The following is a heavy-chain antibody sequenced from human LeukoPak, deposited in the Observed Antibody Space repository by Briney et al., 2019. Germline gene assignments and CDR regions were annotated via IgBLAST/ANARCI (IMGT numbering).Heavy chain of an antibody. CDR3: AREMDSRGYSAFDY. CDR1: GGSISSHY. V-gene: IGHV4-59*11. CDR2: IYYSGST. D-gene: IGHD3-22*01. J-gene: IGHJ4*02. Sequence: SETLSLTCTVSGGSISSHYWSWIRQPPGKGLEWIGYIYYSGSTNYNPSLKSRVTISVDTSKDQFSLKLSSVTAADTAVYYCAREMDSRGYSAFDYWGRGTLVTVSS.